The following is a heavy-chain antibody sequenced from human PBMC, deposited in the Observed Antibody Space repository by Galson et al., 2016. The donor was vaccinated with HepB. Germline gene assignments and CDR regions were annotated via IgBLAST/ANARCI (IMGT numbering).Heavy chain of an antibody. D-gene: IGHD3-22*01. J-gene: IGHJ5*02. CDR2: ISYDASSL. CDR1: GFPFSAYG. V-gene: IGHV3-30*03. Sequence: SLRLSCAASGFPFSAYGMSWVRQAPGKGLEWVSDISYDASSLHYADPVKGRFTVSRDNSGHTLYLQMNSLIPEDTAVYYCVVSVYYRWGRGTLVTVSS. CDR3: VVSVYYR.